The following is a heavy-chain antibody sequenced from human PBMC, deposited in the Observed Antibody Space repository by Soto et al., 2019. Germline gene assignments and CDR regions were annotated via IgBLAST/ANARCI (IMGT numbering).Heavy chain of an antibody. V-gene: IGHV4-30-4*02. Sequence: PSETLSLTCTVSGGSISSGDYYWSWIRQPPGKGLEWIGYIYYSGSTFYNPSLKNRVTISLDTSKIQFSLRLSSVTTADTALYYCARTTAVPNTLRSRYFFDYWGQGTLVTVSS. D-gene: IGHD4-17*01. CDR2: IYYSGST. J-gene: IGHJ4*02. CDR1: GGSISSGDYY. CDR3: ARTTAVPNTLRSRYFFDY.